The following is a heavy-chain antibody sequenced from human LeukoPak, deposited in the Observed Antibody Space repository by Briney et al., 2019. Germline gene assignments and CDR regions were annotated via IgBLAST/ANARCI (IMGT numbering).Heavy chain of an antibody. CDR2: ISWNSGSI. CDR1: GFTFDDYA. Sequence: GGSLRLSCAASGFTFDDYAMHWVRQAPGKGLEWVSGISWNSGSIGYADSVKGRFTISRDNAKNSLYLQMNSLRAEDTALYYCAKALYYYYGMGVWGQGTTVTVSS. V-gene: IGHV3-9*01. J-gene: IGHJ6*02. CDR3: AKALYYYYGMGV.